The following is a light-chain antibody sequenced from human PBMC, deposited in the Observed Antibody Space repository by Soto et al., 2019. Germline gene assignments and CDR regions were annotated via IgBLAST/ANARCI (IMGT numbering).Light chain of an antibody. CDR3: QQYNSYSRT. J-gene: IGKJ1*01. CDR1: QSISSW. Sequence: DIQMTQSPSTLSASVGDRVTITCRASQSISSWLAWYQQKPGKAPKLLIYKASSLGSGVPSRFSGSESGTEFTLTISSLQPDDFATYYCQQYNSYSRTFGQGTKVDIK. CDR2: KAS. V-gene: IGKV1-5*03.